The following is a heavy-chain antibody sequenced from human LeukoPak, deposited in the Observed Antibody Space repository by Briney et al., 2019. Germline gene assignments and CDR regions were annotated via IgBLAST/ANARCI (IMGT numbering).Heavy chain of an antibody. D-gene: IGHD3-22*01. J-gene: IGHJ4*02. CDR2: FDPEDGET. CDR3: ATTDDYYDPYFDY. Sequence: ASVKVSCKVSGYTLTELSMHWVRQAPGKGLEWMGGFDPEDGETICAQKFQGRVTMTEDTSTDTAYMELSSLRSEDTAVYYCATTDDYYDPYFDYWGQGTLVTVSS. V-gene: IGHV1-24*01. CDR1: GYTLTELS.